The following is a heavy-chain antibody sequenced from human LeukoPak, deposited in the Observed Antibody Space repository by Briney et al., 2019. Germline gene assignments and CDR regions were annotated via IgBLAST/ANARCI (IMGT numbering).Heavy chain of an antibody. D-gene: IGHD3-22*01. CDR1: GYSISSGYY. Sequence: SSETLSLTCTVSGYSISSGYYWGWIRQPPGKGLEWIGSIYHSGSTYYNPSLKSRVTISVDTSKNQFSLKLSSVTAADTAVYYCARDQYYYDSSGYLFDYWGQGTLVTVSS. V-gene: IGHV4-38-2*02. CDR2: IYHSGST. CDR3: ARDQYYYDSSGYLFDY. J-gene: IGHJ4*02.